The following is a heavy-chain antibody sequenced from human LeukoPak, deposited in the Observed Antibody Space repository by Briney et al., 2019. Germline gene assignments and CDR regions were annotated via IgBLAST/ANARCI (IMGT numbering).Heavy chain of an antibody. J-gene: IGHJ4*02. D-gene: IGHD5-18*01. CDR3: ARAHYSYGDSDY. Sequence: PGGSLRLSCAASGFTFSDYYMSWIRQAPGKGLEWVSYIGSSGTTIYYADSVKGRFTIFRDNAKNSLYLQMNSLRAEDTAVYYCARAHYSYGDSDYWGQGTLVTVFS. CDR1: GFTFSDYY. V-gene: IGHV3-11*01. CDR2: IGSSGTTI.